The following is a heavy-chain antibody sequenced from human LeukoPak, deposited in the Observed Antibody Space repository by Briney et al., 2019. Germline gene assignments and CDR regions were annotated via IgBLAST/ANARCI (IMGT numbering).Heavy chain of an antibody. D-gene: IGHD3-3*01. CDR1: GGSISSYY. Sequence: SETLSLTCTVSGGSISSYYWSWIRQPAGKGLEWIGRIYTSGSTNYNPSLKSRVTMSVDTSKNQFSLKLSSVTAADTAVYYCARGVGRYYDFWSGKNWFDPWGQGTLVTVSS. V-gene: IGHV4-4*07. CDR2: IYTSGST. CDR3: ARGVGRYYDFWSGKNWFDP. J-gene: IGHJ5*02.